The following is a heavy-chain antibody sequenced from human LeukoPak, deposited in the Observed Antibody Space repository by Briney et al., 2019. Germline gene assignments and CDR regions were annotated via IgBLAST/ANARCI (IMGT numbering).Heavy chain of an antibody. D-gene: IGHD3-9*01. CDR2: IYTDGRT. CDR1: GFSVSDNY. J-gene: IGHJ4*02. Sequence: PGGSLRLSCAVFGFSVSDNYIRWVRQAPGKGLEWVSIIYTDGRTYSADSVRGQFTISRDISRNTLYLQMSSLRVEDTAVYSCATLDFVWLNAPRGDHWGQQTLLTLPS. CDR3: ATLDFVWLNAPRGDH. V-gene: IGHV3-53*01.